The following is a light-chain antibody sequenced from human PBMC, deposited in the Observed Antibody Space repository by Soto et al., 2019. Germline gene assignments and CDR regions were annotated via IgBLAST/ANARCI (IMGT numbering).Light chain of an antibody. V-gene: IGKV3-20*01. Sequence: EIVLTQSPGTLSLSPGERATLSCRASQSVSSSYLAWYQQKPGQPPRLLIYGASSRATGIPDRFSGSGSGTDFTLTISRLEPEDFAVYYCQQYGSSPSTFGGGTKVEIK. J-gene: IGKJ4*01. CDR2: GAS. CDR3: QQYGSSPST. CDR1: QSVSSSY.